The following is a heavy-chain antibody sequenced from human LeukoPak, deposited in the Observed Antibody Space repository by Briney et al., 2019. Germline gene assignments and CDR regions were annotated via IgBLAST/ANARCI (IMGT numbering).Heavy chain of an antibody. V-gene: IGHV1-2*02. D-gene: IGHD5-18*01. CDR3: ARARLDTAMVSFDY. Sequence: ASVKVSCKASGYTFTGYYMHWVRQAPGQGLEWMGWINPNSGGTNYAQKFQGRVTMTRDTSISTAYVELSRLRSDDTAVYYCARARLDTAMVSFDYWGQGTLVTVSS. CDR1: GYTFTGYY. CDR2: INPNSGGT. J-gene: IGHJ4*02.